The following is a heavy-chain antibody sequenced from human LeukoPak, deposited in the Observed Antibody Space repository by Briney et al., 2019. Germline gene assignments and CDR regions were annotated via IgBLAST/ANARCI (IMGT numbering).Heavy chain of an antibody. J-gene: IGHJ4*02. CDR1: GFTFSSYA. CDR2: ISYDGSNK. V-gene: IGHV3-30-3*01. D-gene: IGHD6-19*01. Sequence: PGGSLRLSCAASGFTFSSYAMHWVRQAPGKGLEWVAVISYDGSNKYYADSVKGRFTISRDNSKNTLYLRMNSLRAEDTAVYYCAREEIFRVAVAGNWVDYWGQGTLVTVSS. CDR3: AREEIFRVAVAGNWVDY.